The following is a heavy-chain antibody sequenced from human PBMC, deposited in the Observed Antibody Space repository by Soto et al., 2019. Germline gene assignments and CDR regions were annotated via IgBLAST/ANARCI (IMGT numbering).Heavy chain of an antibody. CDR1: GGTFSSYT. Sequence: QVQLVQSGAEVKKPGSSVKVSCKASGGTFSSYTISWVRQAPGQGLEWMGRIIPILGIANYAQKFQGRVTITADKCTSTAYMELSSLRSEDTAVNSCERDPRIAVAVPMDVWGQGTTVTVSS. V-gene: IGHV1-69*08. D-gene: IGHD6-19*01. CDR2: IIPILGIA. J-gene: IGHJ6*01. CDR3: ERDPRIAVAVPMDV.